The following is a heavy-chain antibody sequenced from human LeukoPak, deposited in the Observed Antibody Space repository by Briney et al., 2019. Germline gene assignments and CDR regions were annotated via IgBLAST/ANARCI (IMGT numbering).Heavy chain of an antibody. CDR3: ARGDSSSKIDY. J-gene: IGHJ4*02. CDR2: IWEDGSQK. D-gene: IGHD6-6*01. CDR1: GFTLNNYW. Sequence: GGSLRLSCAASGFTLNNYWMNWVRQAPGKGLEWVANIWEDGSQKYYVGSVKGRFTISRDNAKNSLYLQMNSLRAEDTAVYYCARGDSSSKIDYWGQGTLVTVSS. V-gene: IGHV3-7*01.